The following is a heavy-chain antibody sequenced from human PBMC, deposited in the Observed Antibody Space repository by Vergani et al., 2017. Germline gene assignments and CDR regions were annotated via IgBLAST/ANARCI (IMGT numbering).Heavy chain of an antibody. CDR2: IYYTGTT. D-gene: IGHD3-16*01. CDR3: ARGNPYVDFDI. J-gene: IGHJ3*02. Sequence: QLQLQESGPGLVKPSETLSLPCTVSGVSIGSNSYYWGWIRQPPGKGLEWIGTIYYTGTTYYNEAHKSRLTISVDTSKNQFSLNLTSVTAADAAVYFCARGNPYVDFDIWGQGTMITVSS. V-gene: IGHV4-39*01. CDR1: GVSIGSNSYY.